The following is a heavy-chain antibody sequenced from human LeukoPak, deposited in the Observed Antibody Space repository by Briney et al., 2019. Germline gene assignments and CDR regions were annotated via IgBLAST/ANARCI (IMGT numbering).Heavy chain of an antibody. CDR2: INHSGST. D-gene: IGHD6-19*01. CDR3: ARRGPRSTVAGTAAFDY. CDR1: GGSFSGYY. Sequence: SETLSLTCAVYGGSFSGYYWSWIRQPPGKGLEWIGEINHSGSTNYNPSLKSRVTISVDTSKNQFSLKLSSVTAADTAVYYCARRGPRSTVAGTAAFDYWGQGTLVTVSS. V-gene: IGHV4-34*01. J-gene: IGHJ4*02.